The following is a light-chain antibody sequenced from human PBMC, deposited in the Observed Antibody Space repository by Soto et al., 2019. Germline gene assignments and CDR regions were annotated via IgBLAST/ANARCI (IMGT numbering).Light chain of an antibody. V-gene: IGLV1-40*01. CDR2: GNS. CDR3: QSYDSSLSVV. CDR1: SSNIGAGYD. J-gene: IGLJ2*01. Sequence: QAVVTKPPSVSGAPGQRVTISCTGSSSNIGAGYDVHWYQQLPGTAPKLLIYGNSNRPSGVPDRFSGSKSGTSASLAITGLQAEDEADYYCQSYDSSLSVVFGGGTKLTVL.